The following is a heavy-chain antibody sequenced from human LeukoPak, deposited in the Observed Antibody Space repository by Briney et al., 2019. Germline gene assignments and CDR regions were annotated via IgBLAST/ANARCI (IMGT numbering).Heavy chain of an antibody. D-gene: IGHD3-22*01. CDR2: IYYSGST. Sequence: SETLSLTCTVSGGSISSYYWGWIRQPPGKGLEWIGSIYYSGSTYYNPSLKSRVTISVDTSKNQFSLKLSSVTAADTAVYYCARTAEFNYYDSSGYSPWSDYWGQGTLVTVSS. CDR3: ARTAEFNYYDSSGYSPWSDY. V-gene: IGHV4-39*01. J-gene: IGHJ4*02. CDR1: GGSISSYY.